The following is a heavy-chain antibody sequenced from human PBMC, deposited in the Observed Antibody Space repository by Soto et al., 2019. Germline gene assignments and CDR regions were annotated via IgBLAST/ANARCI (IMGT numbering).Heavy chain of an antibody. V-gene: IGHV3-7*01. D-gene: IGHD1-1*01. Sequence: GSLRLSCAVSGISFRNYWMSWVRQAPGKGLEWVADIREDGREKYYVDSVKGRFTISRDNAKNSLYLQMNGLRAEDTAVYHCARDGDRYKFDYWGQGTLVTVSS. CDR3: ARDGDRYKFDY. CDR1: GISFRNYW. CDR2: IREDGREK. J-gene: IGHJ4*02.